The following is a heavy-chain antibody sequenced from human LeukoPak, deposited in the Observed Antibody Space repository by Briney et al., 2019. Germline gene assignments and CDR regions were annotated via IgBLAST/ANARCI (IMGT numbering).Heavy chain of an antibody. CDR2: IYTDDSDT. D-gene: IGHD1-26*01. CDR1: GYSFTNYW. J-gene: IGHJ3*01. Sequence: GESLKISCKGSGYSFTNYWIGWVRQMPGKGLEWMGIIYTDDSDTRYSPSFQGQVTISADKSINTAYLQWSSLKASDTAMYFCAGSSNTGTYAGHGFDVWGQGTMVTVST. V-gene: IGHV5-51*01. CDR3: AGSSNTGTYAGHGFDV.